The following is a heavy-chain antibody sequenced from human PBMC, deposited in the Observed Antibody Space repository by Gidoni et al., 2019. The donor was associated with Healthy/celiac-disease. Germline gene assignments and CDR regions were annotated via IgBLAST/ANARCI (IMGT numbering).Heavy chain of an antibody. Sequence: LQLQESGPGLVKPSETLSLTCTVSGGSISSSSYYWGWIRQPPGKGLEWIGSIYYSGSTYYNPSLKSRVTISVDTSKNQFSLKLSSVTAADTAVYYCARHAVVVITDENWCDPWGQGTLVTVSS. CDR3: ARHAVVVITDENWCDP. CDR1: GGSISSSSYY. CDR2: IYYSGST. J-gene: IGHJ5*02. V-gene: IGHV4-39*01. D-gene: IGHD3-22*01.